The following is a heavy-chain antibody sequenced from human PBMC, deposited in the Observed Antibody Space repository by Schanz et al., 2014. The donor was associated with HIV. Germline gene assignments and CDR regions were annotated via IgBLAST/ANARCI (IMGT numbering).Heavy chain of an antibody. CDR3: AKDGSWEAFDAFDI. J-gene: IGHJ3*02. D-gene: IGHD1-26*01. CDR1: GFTFSSYA. Sequence: QVQLVESGGGVVQPGRSLRLSCAASGFTFSSYAMHWVRQAPGKGQEWVAVISYDGGNKYYADSVKGRFTISRDISKNTLYLQMYSLRAEDTAVYYCAKDGSWEAFDAFDIWGQGTMVTVSS. CDR2: ISYDGGNK. V-gene: IGHV3-30-3*01.